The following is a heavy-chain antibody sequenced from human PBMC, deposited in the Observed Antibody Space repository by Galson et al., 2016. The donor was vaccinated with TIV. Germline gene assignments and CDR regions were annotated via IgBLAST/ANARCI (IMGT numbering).Heavy chain of an antibody. V-gene: IGHV4-38-2*02. CDR3: MREGSTVTMHNYFGTDV. CDR2: IYESGTT. J-gene: IGHJ6*02. CDR1: GYSIKSGYY. D-gene: IGHD4-17*01. Sequence: ETLSLTCDVSGYSIKSGYYWGWIRQPPGKGLQWIGSIYESGTTYSNPSLKSRLTLSVDTSKNQFSLKLSSVTSPATAVYYCMREGSTVTMHNYFGTDVWGPGTSVTGSS.